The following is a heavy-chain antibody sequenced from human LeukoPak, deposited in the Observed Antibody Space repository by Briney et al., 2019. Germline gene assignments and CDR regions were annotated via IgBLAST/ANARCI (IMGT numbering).Heavy chain of an antibody. Sequence: GGSLRLSCGASGFTFSSYSMNWVRQAPGKGLEWVSSISSSSSYIYYADSLKGRFTISRDNAKNSLYLQMNSLRAEDTAVYYCARDPGIGGLHFDYWGQGTLVTVSS. J-gene: IGHJ4*02. CDR3: ARDPGIGGLHFDY. D-gene: IGHD2-15*01. V-gene: IGHV3-21*01. CDR1: GFTFSSYS. CDR2: ISSSSSYI.